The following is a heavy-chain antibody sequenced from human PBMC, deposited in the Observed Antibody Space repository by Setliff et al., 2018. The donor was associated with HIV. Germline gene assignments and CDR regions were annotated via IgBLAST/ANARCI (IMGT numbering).Heavy chain of an antibody. V-gene: IGHV4-34*01. J-gene: IGHJ4*02. CDR1: GGSFSGYY. CDR3: ARSIVPVASGYYNGSFDY. CDR2: INHSGST. Sequence: SETLSLTCAVYGGSFSGYYWSWIRQPPGKGLEWIGEINHSGSTNYNPSLKSRVTISVDTSKNQFSLKLSSVTAADTAVYYWARSIVPVASGYYNGSFDYWGQGTLVTVSS. D-gene: IGHD3-22*01.